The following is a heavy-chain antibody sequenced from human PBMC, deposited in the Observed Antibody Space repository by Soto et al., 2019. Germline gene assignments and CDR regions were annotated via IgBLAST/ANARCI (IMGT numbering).Heavy chain of an antibody. CDR3: AKHFLYCSSTSCYSFYYYYYMDV. Sequence: GGSLRLSCAASGFTFSSYAMSWVRQAPGKGLEWVSVISGSGGSTYYADSVKGRFTISRGNSKNTLYLQMNSLRAEDTAVYYCAKHFLYCSSTSCYSFYYYYYMDVWGKGTTVTVSS. CDR1: GFTFSSYA. D-gene: IGHD2-2*02. CDR2: ISGSGGST. J-gene: IGHJ6*03. V-gene: IGHV3-23*01.